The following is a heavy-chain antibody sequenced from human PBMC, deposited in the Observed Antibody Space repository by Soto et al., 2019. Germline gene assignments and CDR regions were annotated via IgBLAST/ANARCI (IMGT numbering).Heavy chain of an antibody. CDR2: IYYSGST. V-gene: IGHV4-61*08. J-gene: IGHJ6*02. CDR3: ARWGGDGYNFDYGMDV. Sequence: PSETLSLTCTVSNGSISSAVYYWGWNRQPQGKGLEWIGYIYYSGSTNYNPSLKSRVTISVDTSKNQFSLKLSSVTAADTAVYYCARWGGDGYNFDYGMDVWGQGTTVTGSS. CDR1: NGSISSAVYY. D-gene: IGHD5-12*01.